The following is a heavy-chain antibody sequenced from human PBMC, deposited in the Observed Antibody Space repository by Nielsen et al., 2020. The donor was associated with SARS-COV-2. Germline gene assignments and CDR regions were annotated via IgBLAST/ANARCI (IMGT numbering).Heavy chain of an antibody. CDR1: GFTFSSYW. D-gene: IGHD4-17*01. CDR3: ARDNTYGDNYYYYYGMDV. Sequence: GESLKISCAASGFTFSSYWMSWVRQAPGKGLEWVANIKQDGSEKYYVDSVKGRFTISRDNAKNSLYLQMNSLRAEDTAVYYCARDNTYGDNYYYYYGMDVWGQGTTVTVSS. J-gene: IGHJ6*02. CDR2: IKQDGSEK. V-gene: IGHV3-7*03.